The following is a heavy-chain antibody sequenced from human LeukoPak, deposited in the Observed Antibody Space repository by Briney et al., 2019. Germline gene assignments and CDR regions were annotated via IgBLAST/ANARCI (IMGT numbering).Heavy chain of an antibody. CDR2: ISGSGGST. V-gene: IGHV3-23*01. CDR3: AKVGSIAADFDY. Sequence: GASLRLSCAASGFTFSSYAMSWVRQAPGKGLEWVSAISGSGGSTYYADSAKGRFTISRDNSKNTLYLQMNSLRAEDTAVYYCAKVGSIAADFDYWGQGTLVTVSS. D-gene: IGHD6-6*01. CDR1: GFTFSSYA. J-gene: IGHJ4*02.